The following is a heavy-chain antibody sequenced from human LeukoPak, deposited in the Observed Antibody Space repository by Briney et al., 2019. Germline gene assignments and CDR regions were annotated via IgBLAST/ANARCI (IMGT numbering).Heavy chain of an antibody. Sequence: ASVKVSCKASGYTFTGYYVHWVRQAPGQGLQWMGRINSNSGGTNYAQRFQGRVTMTRDTSISTAYMELSRLRSDDTAVYYCARGGPKVDYYYYMDVWGKGTTVTVSS. CDR3: ARGGPKVDYYYYMDV. J-gene: IGHJ6*03. V-gene: IGHV1-2*06. CDR1: GYTFTGYY. CDR2: INSNSGGT. D-gene: IGHD1-26*01.